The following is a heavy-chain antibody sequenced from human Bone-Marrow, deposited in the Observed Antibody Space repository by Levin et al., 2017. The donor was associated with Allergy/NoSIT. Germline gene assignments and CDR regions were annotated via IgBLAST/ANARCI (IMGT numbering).Heavy chain of an antibody. D-gene: IGHD3-9*01. CDR2: ISGNGDAT. CDR1: GFAFSSYA. J-gene: IGHJ3*02. CDR3: ARGRNFDWLDAFDI. V-gene: IGHV3-23*01. Sequence: GESLKISCAASGFAFSSYAMSWVRQAPGKGLEWVSIISGNGDATYYADSVKGRFTISRDSSKTTLYLQVHSPRAEDTALYFCARGRNFDWLDAFDIWGQGTMVTVSS.